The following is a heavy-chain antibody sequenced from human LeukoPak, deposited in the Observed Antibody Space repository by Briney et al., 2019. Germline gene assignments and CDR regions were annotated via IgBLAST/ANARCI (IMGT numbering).Heavy chain of an antibody. Sequence: GSLRLSCAASRFTFSNYWMNWVRQPPGKGLEWIGEINHSGSTNYNPSLKSRVTISVDTSKNQFSLKLSSVTAADTAVYYCARGRYWGIVVVPAAMRPDWFDPWGQGTLVTVSS. CDR3: ARGRYWGIVVVPAAMRPDWFDP. D-gene: IGHD2-2*01. V-gene: IGHV4-34*01. CDR2: INHSGST. CDR1: RFTFSNYW. J-gene: IGHJ5*02.